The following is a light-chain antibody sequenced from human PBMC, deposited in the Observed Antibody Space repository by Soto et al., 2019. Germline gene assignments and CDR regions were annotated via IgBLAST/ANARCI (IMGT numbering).Light chain of an antibody. CDR3: QVWDSSSDHVV. J-gene: IGLJ2*01. CDR1: NIGSKS. CDR2: DDG. V-gene: IGLV3-21*02. Sequence: VLTQPPSVSVAPGQTARITCGGNNIGSKSVHWYQQKPGQAPVLVVYDDGDRPSGIPERFSGSNSGNTATLTISRVEAGDEADYYCQVWDSSSDHVVFGGGTKLTVL.